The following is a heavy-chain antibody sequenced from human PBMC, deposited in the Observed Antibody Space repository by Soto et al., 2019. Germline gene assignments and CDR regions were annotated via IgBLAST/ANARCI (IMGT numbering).Heavy chain of an antibody. V-gene: IGHV4-39*01. Sequence: SETLSLTCTVSGGSISSSSYYWGWIRQPPGKGLEWIGSIYYSGSTYYNPSLKSRVTISVDTSKNQFSLKLGSVTAADTAVYYCASIVAAAGYTKYYYYMDVWGKGTTVTVSS. CDR3: ASIVAAAGYTKYYYYMDV. CDR1: GGSISSSSYY. CDR2: IYYSGST. D-gene: IGHD6-13*01. J-gene: IGHJ6*03.